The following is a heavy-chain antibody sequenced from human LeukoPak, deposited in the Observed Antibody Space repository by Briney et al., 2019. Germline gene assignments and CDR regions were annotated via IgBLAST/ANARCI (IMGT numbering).Heavy chain of an antibody. Sequence: SETLSLTCAVSGYSISSGYYWGWIRQPPGKGLEWIGSIYHSGSTYYNPSLKSRVTISVDTSKNQFSLKLSSVTAADTAVYYCARGKDYYDSSGYSNWFDPWGQGTLVTVSS. CDR3: ARGKDYYDSSGYSNWFDP. D-gene: IGHD3-22*01. J-gene: IGHJ5*02. V-gene: IGHV4-38-2*01. CDR1: GYSISSGYY. CDR2: IYHSGST.